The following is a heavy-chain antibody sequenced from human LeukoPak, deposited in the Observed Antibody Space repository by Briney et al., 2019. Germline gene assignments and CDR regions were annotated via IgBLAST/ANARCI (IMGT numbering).Heavy chain of an antibody. D-gene: IGHD4-23*01. CDR2: ISTGSSTT. Sequence: PGGSLRLSCAASEFAFSTYNMNWVRQAPGKGLEWVSYISTGSSTTYYADSVKGRFTISRDNVENSLYLQMNSLRDVDTAVYYCARVAAGYSVNYFDYWGQGTLVTVSS. V-gene: IGHV3-48*02. CDR1: EFAFSTYN. J-gene: IGHJ4*02. CDR3: ARVAAGYSVNYFDY.